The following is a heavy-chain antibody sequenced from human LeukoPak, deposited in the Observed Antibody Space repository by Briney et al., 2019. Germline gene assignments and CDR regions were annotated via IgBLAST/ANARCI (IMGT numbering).Heavy chain of an antibody. V-gene: IGHV3-23*01. CDR3: AKEQWLDPVTDY. D-gene: IGHD6-19*01. CDR1: GLTFSSYG. Sequence: PGGSLRLSCAASGLTFSSYGMSSVRPAPGKGLEWVTAISGRGGSTYYADCVKGRFNISRDNSKNPLYLQMNSPRARDTTVYYCAKEQWLDPVTDYWGQGTLVTVSS. CDR2: ISGRGGST. J-gene: IGHJ4*02.